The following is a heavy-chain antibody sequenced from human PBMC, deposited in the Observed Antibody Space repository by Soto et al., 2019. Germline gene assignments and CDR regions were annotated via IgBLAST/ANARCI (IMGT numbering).Heavy chain of an antibody. J-gene: IGHJ6*02. CDR1: GFTFSSYA. Sequence: GGSLRLYCAASGFTFSSYAMSWVRQAPGKGLEWVSTISGSGGSTYYADSVKGRFTISRDNSKNTLYLQMNSLRAEDTAVYYCAKICSTSCYLRDGMDVWGQGTPVTASS. D-gene: IGHD2-2*01. CDR3: AKICSTSCYLRDGMDV. V-gene: IGHV3-23*01. CDR2: ISGSGGST.